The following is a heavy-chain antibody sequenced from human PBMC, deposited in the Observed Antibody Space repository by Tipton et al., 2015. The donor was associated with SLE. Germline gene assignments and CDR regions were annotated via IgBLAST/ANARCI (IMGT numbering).Heavy chain of an antibody. J-gene: IGHJ4*02. CDR2: IIHSGVT. V-gene: IGHV4-34*12. CDR1: GESFNGYF. CDR3: ARFDFWSGLDY. D-gene: IGHD3-3*01. Sequence: GLVKPSQTLSLTCAVYGESFNGYFWTWIRQPPGKGLEWIAEIIHSGVTNYNPSLRSRVTISVDMSRNQVSLKLSSVTAADTAVYYCARFDFWSGLDYWGQGTLVTVSS.